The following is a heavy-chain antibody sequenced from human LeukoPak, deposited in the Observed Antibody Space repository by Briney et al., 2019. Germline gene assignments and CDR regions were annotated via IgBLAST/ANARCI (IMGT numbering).Heavy chain of an antibody. J-gene: IGHJ4*02. D-gene: IGHD2-15*01. CDR2: IKQDGSEK. V-gene: IGHV3-7*03. CDR3: AKQLGYCSDGSCYFPY. CDR1: GFTFSSYW. Sequence: GGSLRLSCAASGFTFSSYWMNWVRQAPGKGPEWVANIKQDGSEKYYVGSVKGRFTISRDNSKSTLCLQMNSLRAEDTAVYYCAKQLGYCSDGSCYFPYWGQGTLVTVSS.